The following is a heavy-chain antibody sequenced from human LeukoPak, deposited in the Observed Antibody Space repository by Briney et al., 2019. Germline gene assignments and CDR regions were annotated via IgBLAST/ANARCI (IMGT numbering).Heavy chain of an antibody. CDR1: GGTFSSYA. CDR3: ARDPPSGWYPFDY. CDR2: IIPIFGTA. D-gene: IGHD6-19*01. Sequence: SVKVSCKASGGTFSSYAISWVRQAPGQGLEWMGRIIPIFGTANYAQKFQVRVTITPDESTSTAYMELSSLRSEDTAVYYCARDPPSGWYPFDYWGQGTLVTVSS. J-gene: IGHJ4*02. V-gene: IGHV1-69*13.